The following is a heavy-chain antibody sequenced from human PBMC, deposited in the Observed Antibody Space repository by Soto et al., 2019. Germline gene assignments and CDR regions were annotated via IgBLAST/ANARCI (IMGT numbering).Heavy chain of an antibody. V-gene: IGHV4-4*07. CDR1: GGSISSYY. Sequence: PSETLSLTCTVSGGSISSYYWSWIRQPAGKGLEWSGRIYTSGSTNYNHSLKSRVIMSVDTSTNQFSLKLISVTAADKAVYYCTRRRFGVRGVTTMDVWGPGTTVTVSS. CDR2: IYTSGST. J-gene: IGHJ6*02. CDR3: TRRRFGVRGVTTMDV. D-gene: IGHD3-10*01.